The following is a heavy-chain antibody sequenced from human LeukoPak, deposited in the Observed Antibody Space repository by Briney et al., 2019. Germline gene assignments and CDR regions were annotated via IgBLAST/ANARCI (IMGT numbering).Heavy chain of an antibody. D-gene: IGHD3-22*01. CDR1: GGTFSSYA. Sequence: GSSVKVSCKASGGTFSSYAISWVRQAPGQGLEWMGGIIPIFGTANYAQKFQGRVTITTDESTSTAYMELSSLRSEDTAVYYCARVGYYYDSSGYFAEYYFDYWGQGTLVIVSS. V-gene: IGHV1-69*05. CDR2: IIPIFGTA. J-gene: IGHJ4*02. CDR3: ARVGYYYDSSGYFAEYYFDY.